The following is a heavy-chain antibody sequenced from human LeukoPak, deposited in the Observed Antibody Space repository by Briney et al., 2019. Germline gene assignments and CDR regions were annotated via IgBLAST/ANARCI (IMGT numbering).Heavy chain of an antibody. CDR3: AKANNYYGSGSPID. CDR2: ISGSGGST. CDR1: GFTFSSFE. V-gene: IGHV3-23*01. D-gene: IGHD3-10*01. J-gene: IGHJ4*02. Sequence: GGSLRLSCEASGFTFSSFEMNWVRQAPGKGLEWVSAISGSGGSTYYADSVKGRFTISRDNSKNTLYLQMNSLRAEDTAVYYCAKANNYYGSGSPIDWGQGTLVTVSS.